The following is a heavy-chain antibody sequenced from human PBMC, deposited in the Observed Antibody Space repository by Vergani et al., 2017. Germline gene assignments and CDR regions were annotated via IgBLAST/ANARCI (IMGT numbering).Heavy chain of an antibody. Sequence: QVQLVESGGGLVKPGGSLRLSCAASGFTFSDYYMSWIRQAPGKGREWVSYISSGSSHTNYADSVKGRFTIARDNAKKSLYLRMNSLRADDTAVYYCARVGVYSGSWYYFDYWGQGTLVTVSS. CDR3: ARVGVYSGSWYYFDY. V-gene: IGHV3-11*06. D-gene: IGHD6-13*01. CDR2: ISSGSSHT. J-gene: IGHJ4*02. CDR1: GFTFSDYY.